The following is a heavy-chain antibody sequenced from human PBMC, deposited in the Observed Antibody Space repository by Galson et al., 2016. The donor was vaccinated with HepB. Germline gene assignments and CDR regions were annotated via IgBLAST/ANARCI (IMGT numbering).Heavy chain of an antibody. J-gene: IGHJ5*02. CDR3: ARGVVAATNWFDP. Sequence: SETLSLTCGVYGGSFNANYWTWIRQPPGKGLEWIGEINYAGSTKYNPSLKGRVTISVDTSKSQFSLNLTSMTAADTAVYYCARGVVAATNWFDPWGQGTLVTVSS. CDR1: GGSFNANY. D-gene: IGHD2-15*01. V-gene: IGHV4-34*01. CDR2: INYAGST.